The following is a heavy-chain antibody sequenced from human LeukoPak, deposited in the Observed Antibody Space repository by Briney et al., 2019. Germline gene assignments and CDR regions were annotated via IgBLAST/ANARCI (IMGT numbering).Heavy chain of an antibody. V-gene: IGHV1-18*01. J-gene: IGHJ6*03. Sequence: ASVKVSCKASGYTFTSYGISWVRQAPGQGLEWMGWISAYNGNTNYAQKLQGRVTMTTDTSTSTAYMELRSLRSDDTAVYYCARDRDSSGWYDGTMDYYYYYMDVWGKGTTVTVSS. CDR1: GYTFTSYG. CDR2: ISAYNGNT. CDR3: ARDRDSSGWYDGTMDYYYYYMDV. D-gene: IGHD6-19*01.